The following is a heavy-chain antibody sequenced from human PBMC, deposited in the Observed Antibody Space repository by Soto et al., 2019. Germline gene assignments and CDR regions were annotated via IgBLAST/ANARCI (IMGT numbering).Heavy chain of an antibody. Sequence: SETLSLTCTVSGGSISSGYYYWSWIRQPPGKGLEWIGYIYYSGSTYYNPSLKSRVTISVDTSKNQFSLKLSSVTAADTAVYYCASWRGTDYDSSGYYDYWGQGTLVTVSS. V-gene: IGHV4-30-4*01. J-gene: IGHJ4*02. CDR3: ASWRGTDYDSSGYYDY. CDR2: IYYSGST. CDR1: GGSISSGYYY. D-gene: IGHD3-22*01.